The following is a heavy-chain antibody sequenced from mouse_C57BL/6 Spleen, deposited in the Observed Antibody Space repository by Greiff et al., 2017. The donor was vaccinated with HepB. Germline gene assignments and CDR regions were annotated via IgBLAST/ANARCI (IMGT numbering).Heavy chain of an antibody. J-gene: IGHJ1*03. D-gene: IGHD1-1*01. CDR2: INYDGSST. V-gene: IGHV5-16*01. CDR3: ARGDYYGLATRGYFDV. Sequence: EVKLVESEGGLVQPGSSMKLSCTASGFTFSDYYMAWVRQVPEKGLEWVANINYDGSSTYYLDSLKSRFIISRDNAKNILYLQMSILKSEDTATYYCARGDYYGLATRGYFDVWGTGTTVTVSS. CDR1: GFTFSDYY.